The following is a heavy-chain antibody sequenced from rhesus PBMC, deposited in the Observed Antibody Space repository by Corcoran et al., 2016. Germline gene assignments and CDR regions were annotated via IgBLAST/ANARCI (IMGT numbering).Heavy chain of an antibody. CDR3: ATQVGTAPLGY. D-gene: IGHD5-24*01. CDR1: GYPLPDYY. V-gene: IGHV1-111*02. Sequence: EVQLVQSGAEVQKHGASVTISCKASGYPLPDYYLHWVRPPPGKGLDWMGLVDPEYGEAIHAQNFQDRVTITADTSTDTAYMELSSLRSEDTAVHYCATQVGTAPLGYWGQGVLVTVSS. J-gene: IGHJ4*01. CDR2: VDPEYGEA.